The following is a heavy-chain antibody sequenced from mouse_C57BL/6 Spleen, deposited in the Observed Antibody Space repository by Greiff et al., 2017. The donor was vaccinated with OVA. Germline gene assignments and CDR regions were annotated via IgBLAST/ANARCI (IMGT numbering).Heavy chain of an antibody. J-gene: IGHJ3*01. Sequence: VQLQQSGAELARPGASVKMSCKASGYTFTSYTMHWVKQRPGQGLEWIGYINPSSGYTKYNQKFKDKATLTADKSSSTAYMQLSSLTSADSAVYYCARVEIYAQFAYWGKGTLVTVSA. CDR2: INPSSGYT. V-gene: IGHV1-4*01. D-gene: IGHD2-3*01. CDR1: GYTFTSYT. CDR3: ARVEIYAQFAY.